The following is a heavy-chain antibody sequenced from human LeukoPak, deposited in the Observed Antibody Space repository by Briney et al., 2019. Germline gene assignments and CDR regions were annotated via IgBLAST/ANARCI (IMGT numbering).Heavy chain of an antibody. CDR2: VDYRGNT. D-gene: IGHD2-15*01. Sequence: SETLSLTCTISGGSISSYYWSWIRQPPGKGLEWIGYVDYRGNTNYNPSLKSRVTISIDTSKSLFSLKLNSVTAADTAVYYCARVEVGAANRQWYGMDVGGQGTTVTVSS. CDR1: GGSISSYY. CDR3: ARVEVGAANRQWYGMDV. V-gene: IGHV4-59*01. J-gene: IGHJ6*02.